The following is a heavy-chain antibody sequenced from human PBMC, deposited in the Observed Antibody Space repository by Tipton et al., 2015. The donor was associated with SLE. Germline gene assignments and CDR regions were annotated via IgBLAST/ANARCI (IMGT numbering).Heavy chain of an antibody. D-gene: IGHD3-10*01. CDR3: ARHEEPLRGLVPQPYYDYYYYMDV. CDR2: ISVYKGNT. J-gene: IGHJ6*03. Sequence: QVQLVQSGAEVKKPGASVRVSCKASGYTFRDYGISWVRQAPGQGLEWMGWISVYKGNTNYAQKFQGRVTMTTDTSTSTAYMELRSLRSDDTAVYYCARHEEPLRGLVPQPYYDYYYYMDVWGQGTTVTVSS. V-gene: IGHV1-18*01. CDR1: GYTFRDYG.